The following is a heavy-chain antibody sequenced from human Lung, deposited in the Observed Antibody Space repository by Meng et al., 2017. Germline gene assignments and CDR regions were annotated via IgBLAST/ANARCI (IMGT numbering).Heavy chain of an antibody. CDR3: ARGRVVVAATPSDY. D-gene: IGHD2-15*01. J-gene: IGHJ4*02. V-gene: IGHV3-21*01. CDR1: GFTFSSYS. CDR2: ISSSST. Sequence: EVQLVGSGGGLVKPGGSLRLSCAASGFTFSSYSMNWVRQAPGKGLEWVSSISSSSTYADSVKGRFTISRDNAKNSLYLQMNSLRAEDTAVYYCARGRVVVAATPSDYWGQGTLVTVSS.